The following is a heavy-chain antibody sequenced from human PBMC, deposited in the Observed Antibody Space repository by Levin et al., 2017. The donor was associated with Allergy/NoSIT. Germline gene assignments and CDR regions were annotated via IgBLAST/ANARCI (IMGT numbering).Heavy chain of an antibody. J-gene: IGHJ4*02. CDR2: ISYDGSNK. CDR1: GFTFTSYG. CDR3: AKDLGWLQSHAGVFDF. V-gene: IGHV3-30*18. Sequence: LSLTCAASGFTFTSYGIHWVRQAPGEGLEWVAFISYDGSNKWYADAVKGRFTISRDNSKNTLYLQMNSLRAEDTAVYYCAKDLGWLQSHAGVFDFWGQGTLVTVSS. D-gene: IGHD5-24*01.